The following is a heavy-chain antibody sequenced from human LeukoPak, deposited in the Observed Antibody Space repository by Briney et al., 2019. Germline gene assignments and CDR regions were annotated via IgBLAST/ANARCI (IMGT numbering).Heavy chain of an antibody. Sequence: PGGSLRLSCAASGFTFNNYWIHWVRQAPGKGLEWVSSISSSSSYIYYADSVKGRFTISRDNAKNSLYLQMNSLRAEDTAVYYCARDSVYSSSPGFDYWGQGTLVTVSS. CDR1: GFTFNNYW. V-gene: IGHV3-21*01. J-gene: IGHJ4*02. CDR3: ARDSVYSSSPGFDY. D-gene: IGHD6-6*01. CDR2: ISSSSSYI.